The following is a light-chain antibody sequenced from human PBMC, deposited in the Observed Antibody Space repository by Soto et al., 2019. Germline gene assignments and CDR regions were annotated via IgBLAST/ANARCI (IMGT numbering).Light chain of an antibody. J-gene: IGLJ2*01. CDR3: SSYTSSNTLDVV. Sequence: QSALTQPASVSGSPGQSITISCTGTSSDVGNYDLVSWYQHHPGEAPKLMIYEATRRPSGISDRFSGSKSGNTASLTISGLQAEDEAHYYCSSYTSSNTLDVVFGGGTKLTVL. V-gene: IGLV2-14*02. CDR1: SSDVGNYDL. CDR2: EAT.